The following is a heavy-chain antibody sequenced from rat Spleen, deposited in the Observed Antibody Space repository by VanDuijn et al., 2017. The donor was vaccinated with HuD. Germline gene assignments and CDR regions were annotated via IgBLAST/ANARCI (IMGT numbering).Heavy chain of an antibody. J-gene: IGHJ1*01. CDR3: TRRGFLSDWYFDF. CDR1: GFNFSDYY. V-gene: IGHV5-29*01. CDR2: ISYDGSST. D-gene: IGHD1-6*01. Sequence: EVQLVESDGGLVQPGRSLKLSCAASGFNFSDYYMAWVRQAPTKGLEWVATISYDGSSTYYRDSVKGRFTISRNNAKGTLFLQMDSLRSEDTATYFCTRRGFLSDWYFDFWGPGTMVTVSS.